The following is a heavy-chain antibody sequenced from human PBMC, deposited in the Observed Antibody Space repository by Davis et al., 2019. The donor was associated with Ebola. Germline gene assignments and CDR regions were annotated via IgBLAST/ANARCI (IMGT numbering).Heavy chain of an antibody. V-gene: IGHV3-30*19. CDR2: IWYDGSNK. Sequence: PGGSLRLSCAASGFTFSSYGMHWVRQAPGKGLEWVAVIWYDGSNKYYADSVKGRFTTSRDNSKNTLYLQMNSLRAEDTAVYYCARQELQYYYDSSGSYYYGMDVWGQGTTVTVSS. CDR3: ARQELQYYYDSSGSYYYGMDV. CDR1: GFTFSSYG. J-gene: IGHJ6*02. D-gene: IGHD3-22*01.